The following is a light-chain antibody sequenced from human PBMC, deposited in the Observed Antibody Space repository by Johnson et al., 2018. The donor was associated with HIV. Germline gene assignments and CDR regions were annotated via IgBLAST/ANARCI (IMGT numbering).Light chain of an antibody. V-gene: IGLV1-51*01. Sequence: QSVLTQPPSVSAAPGQKVTISCSGSSSNIGNNYVSWYQQLPGTAPKLLIYDNNKRPSGIPDRFSGSKSGTSATLGITGLQTGDEADYYCGTWDSSLGGAFGTGTKVTVL. J-gene: IGLJ1*01. CDR1: SSNIGNNY. CDR2: DNN. CDR3: GTWDSSLGGA.